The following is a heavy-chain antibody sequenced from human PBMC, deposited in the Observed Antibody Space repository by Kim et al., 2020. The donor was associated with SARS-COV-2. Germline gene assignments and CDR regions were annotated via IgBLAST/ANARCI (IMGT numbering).Heavy chain of an antibody. Sequence: GGSLRLSCVASGFTFGTYAMSWVRQAPGKGLEWVSVISGGAVNKFYADSVRGRFTISRDNSKNTLYLQMNSLRDEDTALYYCAKMVIMEGYNYFYYYAIDVGGQGTTDTVSS. CDR1: GFTFGTYA. V-gene: IGHV3-23*01. CDR2: ISGGAVNK. D-gene: IGHD2-21*01. CDR3: AKMVIMEGYNYFYYYAIDV. J-gene: IGHJ6*02.